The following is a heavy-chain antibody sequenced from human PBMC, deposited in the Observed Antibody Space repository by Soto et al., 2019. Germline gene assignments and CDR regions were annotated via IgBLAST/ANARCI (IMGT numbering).Heavy chain of an antibody. CDR2: ISYDATSK. CDR1: GFTFSDYT. J-gene: IGHJ4*02. CDR3: ASAVTRDFDY. Sequence: QVQLVESGGGVVQPGRSLRLSCAASGFTFSDYTIHWVRQAPGKGLEWVALISYDATSKYYADSVKGRFTISRDNSKNTLYLQMNSLRAEDTAEYYCASAVTRDFDYWGQGTLVTVSS. D-gene: IGHD4-17*01. V-gene: IGHV3-30-3*01.